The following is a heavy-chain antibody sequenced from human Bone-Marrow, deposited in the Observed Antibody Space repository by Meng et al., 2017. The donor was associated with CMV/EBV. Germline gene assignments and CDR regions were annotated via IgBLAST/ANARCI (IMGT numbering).Heavy chain of an antibody. CDR3: SRDYADSSGHWFDP. V-gene: IGHV3-30*04. D-gene: IGHD6-6*01. Sequence: GESLKISCAASGFTFRSFAMHWVRQAAGKGLECVAVISYDGRNEHYVDSVKGRFTISRDNSKSTLYLQMNSLRAEDTAVYYCSRDYADSSGHWFDPWGQGTLVTVSS. J-gene: IGHJ5*02. CDR2: ISYDGRNE. CDR1: GFTFRSFA.